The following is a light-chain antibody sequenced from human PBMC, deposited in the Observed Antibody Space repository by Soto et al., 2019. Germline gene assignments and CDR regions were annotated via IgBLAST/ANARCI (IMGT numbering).Light chain of an antibody. CDR2: INYDGTH. CDR3: QSLGTGIQV. J-gene: IGLJ3*02. Sequence: QAVVTQSPSASASLGASVKLTCTLSSGYSTNAIAWHQQQSEKGPRFLMKINYDGTHSKGDGFFDRFSGSSSGAERHLSISGLQSEDEADYYCQSLGTGIQVFGGGTKVTVL. CDR1: SGYSTNA. V-gene: IGLV4-69*01.